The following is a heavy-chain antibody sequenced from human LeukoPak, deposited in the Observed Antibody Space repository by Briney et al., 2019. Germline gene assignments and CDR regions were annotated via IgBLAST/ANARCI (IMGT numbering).Heavy chain of an antibody. CDR1: GGSISSSSYY. V-gene: IGHV4-39*07. CDR2: IYYSGST. D-gene: IGHD6-13*01. CDR3: ARDSGSSWPFDY. J-gene: IGHJ4*02. Sequence: SETLSLTCTVSGGSISSSSYYWGWIRQPPGKGLEWIGSIYYSGSTYYNPSLKSRVTISVDTSKNQFSLKLSSVTAADTAVYYCARDSGSSWPFDYWGQGTLVTVSS.